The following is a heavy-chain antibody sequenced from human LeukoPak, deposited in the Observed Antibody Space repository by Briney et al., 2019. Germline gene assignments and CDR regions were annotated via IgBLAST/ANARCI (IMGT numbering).Heavy chain of an antibody. Sequence: GGSLRLSCAASGFTFSSYSMNWFRQAPGKGLEWVSYISSSSSTIYYADSVKGRFTISRDNAKNSLYLQMNSLRAEDTAVYYCARGGFGELFSSDYWGQGTLVTVSS. CDR2: ISSSSSTI. CDR3: ARGGFGELFSSDY. V-gene: IGHV3-48*01. CDR1: GFTFSSYS. J-gene: IGHJ4*02. D-gene: IGHD3-10*01.